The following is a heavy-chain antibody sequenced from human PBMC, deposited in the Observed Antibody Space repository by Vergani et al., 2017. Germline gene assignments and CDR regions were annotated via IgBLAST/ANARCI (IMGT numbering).Heavy chain of an antibody. J-gene: IGHJ4*02. CDR1: GGSISSYY. Sequence: QVQLQESGPGLVKPSETLSLTCTVSGGSISSYYWSWIRQPPGKGLEWIWYIYYSGSTNYNPSLKSRVTISVDTSKNQFSRKLSSVTAAETAVYYCARRGPEGXLVTYYDCWSGYNYYFDYWGQGTLVTVSS. CDR3: ARRGPEGXLVTYYDCWSGYNYYFDY. V-gene: IGHV4-59*01. D-gene: IGHD3-3*01. CDR2: IYYSGST.